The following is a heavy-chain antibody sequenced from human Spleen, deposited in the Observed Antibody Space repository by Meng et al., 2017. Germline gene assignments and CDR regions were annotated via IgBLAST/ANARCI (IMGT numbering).Heavy chain of an antibody. D-gene: IGHD3-10*01. CDR1: GYTFTAYY. CDR3: ARDGYGSGSFLAS. CDR2: INPSGGST. J-gene: IGHJ4*02. Sequence: QVQRGQSGAEVKKPGASVRLSCKSSGYTFTAYYIHWVRQAPGQGLEWMGIINPSGGSTSYAQKFQGRVTVTRDTSTSTVYMELSSLRSEDTAVYYCARDGYGSGSFLASWGQGTLVTVSS. V-gene: IGHV1-46*01.